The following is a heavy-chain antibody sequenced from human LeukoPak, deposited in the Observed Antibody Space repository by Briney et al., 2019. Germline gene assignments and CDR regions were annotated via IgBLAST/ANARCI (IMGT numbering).Heavy chain of an antibody. J-gene: IGHJ2*01. CDR2: IYYSGST. D-gene: IGHD4-17*01. CDR3: ARYGNYWYCDL. CDR1: GGSVTSYY. V-gene: IGHV4-59*02. Sequence: SETLSLTCAVSGGSVTSYYWSWVRQPPGKGLQWIGYIYYSGSTNYNPSLKSRVAISVDTSKNQFSLKLNSVTAADTAMYYCARYGNYWYCDLWGRSTLVSVSS.